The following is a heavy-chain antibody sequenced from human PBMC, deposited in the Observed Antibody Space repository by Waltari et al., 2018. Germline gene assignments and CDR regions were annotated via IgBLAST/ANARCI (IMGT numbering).Heavy chain of an antibody. Sequence: VQLVQSGAEVKKPGASVKVSCKASGYTFTGYYMHWVRQAPGQGLEWMGRINPNIGGTNYAQKFQGRVTMTRDTSISTAYMELSRLRSDDTAVYYCARLLYEYWFDPWGQGTLVTVSS. D-gene: IGHD2-8*01. J-gene: IGHJ5*02. CDR2: INPNIGGT. V-gene: IGHV1-2*06. CDR3: ARLLYEYWFDP. CDR1: GYTFTGYY.